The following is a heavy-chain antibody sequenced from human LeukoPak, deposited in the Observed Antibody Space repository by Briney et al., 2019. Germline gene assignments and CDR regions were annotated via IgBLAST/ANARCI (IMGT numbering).Heavy chain of an antibody. CDR1: GGSIDRSNYY. Sequence: SETLSLTCTVSGGSIDRSNYYWAWIRQPPGKGLEWIGSVYYTGTTFYNPSLQSRVTISVATSRNQFSLHLSSVTAADTAAYYCTAERAGTIVDYWGQGTLVTVSS. D-gene: IGHD1-14*01. CDR3: TAERAGTIVDY. CDR2: VYYTGTT. V-gene: IGHV4-39*07. J-gene: IGHJ4*02.